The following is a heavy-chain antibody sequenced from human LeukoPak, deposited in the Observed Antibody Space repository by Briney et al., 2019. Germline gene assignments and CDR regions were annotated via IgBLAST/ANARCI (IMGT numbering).Heavy chain of an antibody. CDR1: GYTFTSYG. Sequence: GASVKVSCKASGYTFTSYGIGWVRQAPGQGLEWMGWISAYNGNTNYAQKLQGRVTMTTDTSTSTAYMELRSLRSDDTAVYYCARDQVVATLAHFDYWGQGTLVTVSS. V-gene: IGHV1-18*01. CDR3: ARDQVVATLAHFDY. D-gene: IGHD5-12*01. CDR2: ISAYNGNT. J-gene: IGHJ4*02.